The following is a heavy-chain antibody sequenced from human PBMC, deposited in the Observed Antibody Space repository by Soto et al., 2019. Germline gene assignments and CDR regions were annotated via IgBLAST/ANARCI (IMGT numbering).Heavy chain of an antibody. D-gene: IGHD4-17*01. J-gene: IGHJ5*02. CDR3: ARDLPYGDYPSHWFDP. CDR2: MNPNSGNT. Sequence: QVQLVQSGAEVKKPGASVKVSCKASGYTFTSYDINWVRQATGQGLEWMGWMNPNSGNTGYAQKFQGRVTMTRNTSISTDYMELSSLRSEDTAVYYCARDLPYGDYPSHWFDPWGQGTLVTVSS. CDR1: GYTFTSYD. V-gene: IGHV1-8*01.